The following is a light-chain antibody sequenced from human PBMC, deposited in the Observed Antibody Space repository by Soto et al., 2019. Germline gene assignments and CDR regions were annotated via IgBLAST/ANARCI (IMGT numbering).Light chain of an antibody. Sequence: IQVTMPPASLSAKVGDKDIIICRASQSISSWLAWYQQKPGKAPKLLIYDASSLESGVPSRFSGSGSGTEFTLTISSLQPDDFATYYCQQYNSYSFGHGTKVDIK. CDR1: QSISSW. V-gene: IGKV1-5*02. CDR2: DAS. CDR3: QQYNSYS. J-gene: IGKJ1*01.